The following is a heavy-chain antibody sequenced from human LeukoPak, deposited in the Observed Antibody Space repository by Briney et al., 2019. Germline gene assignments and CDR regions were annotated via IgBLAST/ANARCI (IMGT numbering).Heavy chain of an antibody. V-gene: IGHV1-2*02. Sequence: ASAKVSCKASGYTFTGYYMHWVRQAPGQGLEWMGWINPNSGGTNYAQKFQGRVTMTRDTSISTAYMELSRLRSDDTAVYYCARDGAYCSGGSCYKLFDYWGQGTLVTVSS. CDR1: GYTFTGYY. CDR3: ARDGAYCSGGSCYKLFDY. CDR2: INPNSGGT. D-gene: IGHD2-15*01. J-gene: IGHJ4*02.